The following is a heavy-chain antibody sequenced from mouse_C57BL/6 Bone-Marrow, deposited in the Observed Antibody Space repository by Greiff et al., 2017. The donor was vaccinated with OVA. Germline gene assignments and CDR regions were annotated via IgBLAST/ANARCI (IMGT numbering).Heavy chain of an antibody. Sequence: EVKLVESGGGLVQPGGSMKLSCVASGFTFSNYWMNWVRQSPEKGLEWVAQIRLKSDNYATHYAESVKGRFTISRDDSKSSVYLQMNNLRAEDTGIYYCTQDDGFFAYWGQGTLVTVSA. V-gene: IGHV6-3*01. CDR2: IRLKSDNYAT. CDR1: GFTFSNYW. CDR3: TQDDGFFAY. J-gene: IGHJ3*01. D-gene: IGHD2-3*01.